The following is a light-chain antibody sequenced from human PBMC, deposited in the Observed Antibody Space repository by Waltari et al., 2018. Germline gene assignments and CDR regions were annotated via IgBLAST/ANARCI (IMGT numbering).Light chain of an antibody. Sequence: SYELTQPSSVSVSPGQTDRITCSGDIPAKKYVRWFQLKPGQAPVLVIYKNIERPSGVPERFSGSSSGTTVTLTISGAQVEDEADYYGYSAADNRLFGGGTKLTVL. CDR3: YSAADNRL. J-gene: IGLJ2*01. CDR2: KNI. V-gene: IGLV3-27*01. CDR1: IPAKKY.